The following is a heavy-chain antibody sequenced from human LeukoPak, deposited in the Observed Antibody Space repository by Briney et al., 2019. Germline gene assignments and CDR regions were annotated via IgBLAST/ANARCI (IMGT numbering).Heavy chain of an antibody. J-gene: IGHJ4*02. CDR3: TTYSSGWYSSDY. CDR1: GFTFSNAW. D-gene: IGHD6-19*01. CDR2: IKSNTAGGTT. V-gene: IGHV3-15*01. Sequence: GGSLRLSRAASGFTFSNAWMSWVRQAPGKGLEWVGRIKSNTAGGTTEYAAPVKGRFTISRDDSKNTLYLQMNSLKTEDTAVYYCTTYSSGWYSSDYWGQGTLVTVSS.